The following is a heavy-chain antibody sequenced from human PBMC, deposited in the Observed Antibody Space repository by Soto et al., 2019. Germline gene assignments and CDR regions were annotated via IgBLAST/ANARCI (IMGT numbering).Heavy chain of an antibody. CDR2: ISGSGGST. D-gene: IGHD2-8*01. J-gene: IGHJ6*02. V-gene: IGHV3-23*01. Sequence: EVQLLESGGGLVQPGGSLRLSCAASGFTFSSYAMSWVRQAPGKGLEWVSAISGSGGSTYYADSVKGRFTISRDNSKNTLYLQMNSLRAEDTAVYYCAKDSKTRQDDCTNGVCYHAYYYYGMDVWGQGTTVTVSS. CDR1: GFTFSSYA. CDR3: AKDSKTRQDDCTNGVCYHAYYYYGMDV.